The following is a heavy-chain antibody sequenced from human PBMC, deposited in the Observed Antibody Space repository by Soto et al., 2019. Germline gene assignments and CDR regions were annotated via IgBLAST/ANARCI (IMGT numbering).Heavy chain of an antibody. CDR2: IYYSGST. Sequence: QVQLQESGSGLVKPSQTLSLTCTVSDGSISSGGYYWSWIRQHPGKGLEWIGCIYYSGSTYYNPSLKSRVTISVDTSKNQFSLKLSSVTAADTAVYYCAGSFGVAAAGPFDYWGQGTLVSVAS. CDR3: AGSFGVAAAGPFDY. CDR1: DGSISSGGYY. J-gene: IGHJ4*02. V-gene: IGHV4-31*03. D-gene: IGHD6-13*01.